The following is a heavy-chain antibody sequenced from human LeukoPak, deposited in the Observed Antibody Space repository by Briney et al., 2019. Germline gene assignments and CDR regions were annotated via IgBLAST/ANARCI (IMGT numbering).Heavy chain of an antibody. CDR3: ARGAGTSWFGY. J-gene: IGHJ4*02. CDR2: INPNSGGA. CDR1: GYTFTGYN. D-gene: IGHD6-13*01. V-gene: IGHV1-2*02. Sequence: GASVKVSCKASGYTFTGYNMYWVRQAPGQGLEWMGRINPNSGGANYAQKFQGRVTMTRDTSTSTAYMELSSLTSDDTAVYFCARGAGTSWFGYWGQGTLVTVSS.